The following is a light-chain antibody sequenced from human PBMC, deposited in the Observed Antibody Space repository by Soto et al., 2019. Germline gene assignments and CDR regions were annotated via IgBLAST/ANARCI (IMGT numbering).Light chain of an antibody. CDR1: KNDIGGYNY. Sequence: QAVVTQPPSASGSPGQSVTISCTGTKNDIGGYNYVSWYQQHTGKAPKLMIYDVSKRPSGVPDRFSGSKSGNTASLTISGLQAEDEADYYCCSYAGSYTWVFGGGTQMTVL. CDR2: DVS. J-gene: IGLJ3*02. V-gene: IGLV2-11*01. CDR3: CSYAGSYTWV.